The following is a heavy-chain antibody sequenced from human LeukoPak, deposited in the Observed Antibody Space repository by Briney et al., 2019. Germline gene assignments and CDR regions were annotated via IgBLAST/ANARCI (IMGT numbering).Heavy chain of an antibody. J-gene: IGHJ6*02. CDR3: SRDRVGSRYYYGMDV. D-gene: IGHD3-16*02. Sequence: GGSLRLSCAASGFTFSSYAMSWVRQAPGKGLEWVSAISGSGGSTYYADSVKGRFTISRDNAKNSLYLQMNSLRADDTAVYYCSRDRVGSRYYYGMDVWGLGTTVTVS. CDR1: GFTFSSYA. CDR2: ISGSGGST. V-gene: IGHV3-23*01.